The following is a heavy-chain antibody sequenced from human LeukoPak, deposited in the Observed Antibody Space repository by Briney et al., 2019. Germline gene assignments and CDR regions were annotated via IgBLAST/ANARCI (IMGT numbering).Heavy chain of an antibody. CDR2: IRSKANNYAT. J-gene: IGHJ1*01. D-gene: IGHD6-19*01. V-gene: IGHV3-73*01. CDR3: SAGPSGWTEFFRH. CDR1: AFTLSDFT. Sequence: PGGPLRLSCAAPAFTLSDFTIHWVRQASGKGLEWVARIRSKANNYATEYGASVKGRFTISRDDAKNTAYLRMNSLKTEDTAIYYCSAGPSGWTEFFRHWGQGTLVTVSS.